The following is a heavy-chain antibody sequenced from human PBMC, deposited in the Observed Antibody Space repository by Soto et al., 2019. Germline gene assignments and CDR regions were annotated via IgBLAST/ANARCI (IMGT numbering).Heavy chain of an antibody. J-gene: IGHJ4*02. V-gene: IGHV4-39*01. D-gene: IGHD3-22*01. Sequence: SETLSLTCTVSGGSISSSSYYWGWIRQPPGKGLEWIGSIYYSGSTYYNPSLKSRVTISVDTSKNQFSLKLSSVTAADTAVYYCASSLNYYDSSGYYYDFDYWGQGTLVTVSS. CDR3: ASSLNYYDSSGYYYDFDY. CDR1: GGSISSSSYY. CDR2: IYYSGST.